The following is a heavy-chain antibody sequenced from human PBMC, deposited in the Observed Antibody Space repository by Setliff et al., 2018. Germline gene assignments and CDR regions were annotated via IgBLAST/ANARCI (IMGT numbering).Heavy chain of an antibody. CDR2: IDPKSGRT. D-gene: IGHD5-18*01. V-gene: IGHV1-2*02. CDR1: GYPFVGYF. CDR3: ARFSGHNYGSFDS. Sequence: ASVKVSCKTSGYPFVGYFIYWMRQAPGQGLEWVGWIDPKSGRTKYAVKFQGRVTMTRDTSSSTIYMELSSLRSDDTAVYYCARFSGHNYGSFDSWGQGTLVTVSS. J-gene: IGHJ4*02.